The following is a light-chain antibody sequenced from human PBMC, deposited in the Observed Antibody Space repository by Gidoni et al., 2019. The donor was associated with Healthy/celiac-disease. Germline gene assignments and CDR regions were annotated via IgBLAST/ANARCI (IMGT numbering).Light chain of an antibody. CDR2: WAS. Sequence: DIVMTQSPDHLAVSLGERATINCKSSQSVLYSSNNKNYLAWYQQKPGQPPKLLIYWASTRESGVPDRFSGSGSGTDFTLTISSLQAEDVAVYYCQQYYSTPSYSFGQGTKLEIK. V-gene: IGKV4-1*01. J-gene: IGKJ2*03. CDR1: QSVLYSSNNKNY. CDR3: QQYYSTPSYS.